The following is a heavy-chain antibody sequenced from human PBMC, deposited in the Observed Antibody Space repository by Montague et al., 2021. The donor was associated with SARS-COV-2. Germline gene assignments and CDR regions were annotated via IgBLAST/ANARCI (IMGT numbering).Heavy chain of an antibody. Sequence: PALVKPTQTLTLTCTFSGFSLTNRGVGVGWVRQPPGKALEWLALIYWNEDKRNSPYLKDRLTITKDTSKNQVILTMTNMDPEDTATYYCARSARDCSGLNCYLIFDYWGQGTLVTVSS. V-gene: IGHV2-5*01. CDR2: IYWNEDK. CDR1: GFSLTNRGVG. D-gene: IGHD2-15*01. J-gene: IGHJ4*02. CDR3: ARSARDCSGLNCYLIFDY.